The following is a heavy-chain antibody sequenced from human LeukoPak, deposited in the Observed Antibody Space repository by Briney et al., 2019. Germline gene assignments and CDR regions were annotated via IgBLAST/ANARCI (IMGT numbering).Heavy chain of an antibody. CDR3: ARDGARGTPV. CDR2: ISYDGSNK. CDR1: GFTFSSYA. V-gene: IGHV3-30-3*01. J-gene: IGHJ4*02. D-gene: IGHD1-26*01. Sequence: PGRSLRLSCAASGFTFSSYAMHWVRQAPGKGLEWVAVISYDGSNKYYADSVKGRFTISRDNSKNTPYLQMNSLRAEDTAVYYCARDGARGTPVWGQGTLVTVSS.